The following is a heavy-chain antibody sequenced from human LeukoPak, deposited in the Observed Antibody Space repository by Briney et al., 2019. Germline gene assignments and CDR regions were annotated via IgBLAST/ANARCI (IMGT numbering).Heavy chain of an antibody. Sequence: KPSETLSLTCAVSGGSISSSNWWSWVRQPAGGGLEWIGLFHISGSTNYSPSLKSRVTISVDTSKNQFSLKLSSVTAADTAVYYCARDWGVSARPGYMDVWGKGTTVTVSS. CDR3: ARDWGVSARPGYMDV. J-gene: IGHJ6*03. CDR2: FHISGST. V-gene: IGHV4-4*02. CDR1: GGSISSSNW. D-gene: IGHD6-6*01.